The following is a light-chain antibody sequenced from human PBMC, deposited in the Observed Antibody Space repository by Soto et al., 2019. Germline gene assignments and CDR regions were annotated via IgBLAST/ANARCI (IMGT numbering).Light chain of an antibody. Sequence: EIVLTQSPGTLSLSPGERATLSCRASQSVSSSYLAWYQQKPGQAPRLLIYGASSRAAGIPDRFSGSGSGTDFTLTINSLEPEDFAVYYCQQYGSSPPVYTFGQGTKLEIK. J-gene: IGKJ2*01. CDR2: GAS. V-gene: IGKV3-20*01. CDR1: QSVSSSY. CDR3: QQYGSSPPVYT.